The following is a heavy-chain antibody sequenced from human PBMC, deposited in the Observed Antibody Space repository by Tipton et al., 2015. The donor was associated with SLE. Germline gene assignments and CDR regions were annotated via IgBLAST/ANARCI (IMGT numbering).Heavy chain of an antibody. V-gene: IGHV3-7*01. CDR2: IKKDGSED. J-gene: IGHJ4*02. Sequence: SLRLSCATSGFTFSNFWMSWVRQAPGKGLEWVANIKKDGSEDYYVDSVKGRFIISRDNAKNSLSLQMNSLRAEDTAVYYCARDYYWGQGTLVTASS. CDR3: ARDYY. CDR1: GFTFSNFW.